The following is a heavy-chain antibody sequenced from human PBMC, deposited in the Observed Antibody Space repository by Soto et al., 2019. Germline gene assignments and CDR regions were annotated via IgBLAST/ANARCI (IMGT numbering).Heavy chain of an antibody. CDR1: GGSIGISRYC. J-gene: IGHJ3*02. CDR2: IYDSGST. Sequence: PSETLSLTCTVSGGSIGISRYCLCLIRQPPGKGREWSGSIYDSGSTYYNPSLKRRVTISVDTSKNHFSQKLSSVTAADTAVYYCARCSGYDAFEIWGQGTLVTVSS. D-gene: IGHD6-19*01. V-gene: IGHV4-39*02. CDR3: ARCSGYDAFEI.